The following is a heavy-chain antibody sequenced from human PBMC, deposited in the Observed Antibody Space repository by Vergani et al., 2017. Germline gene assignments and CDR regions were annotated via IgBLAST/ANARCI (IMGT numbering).Heavy chain of an antibody. CDR1: GGSFSSSSYY. CDR3: AEDQGIGGFLGWFDP. Sequence: QLQLQESGPGLVKPSETLSLTCTVSGGSFSSSSYYWGWIRQPPGKGLEWIGSIYYSGSTYYNPSHKSRVTISVDTSKNQFSLKLSYVAAADTAVYYFAEDQGIGGFLGWFDPWGQGTLVTVSS. D-gene: IGHD6-13*01. J-gene: IGHJ5*02. CDR2: IYYSGST. V-gene: IGHV4-39*07.